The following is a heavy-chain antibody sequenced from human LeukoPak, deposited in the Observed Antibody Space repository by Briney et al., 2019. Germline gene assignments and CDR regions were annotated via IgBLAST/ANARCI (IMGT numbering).Heavy chain of an antibody. CDR3: ARVQYSSGCYDY. V-gene: IGHV1-8*03. D-gene: IGHD6-19*01. Sequence: ASVKVSCKASGYTFTSYDINWVRQATGQGPEWMGWMNPNSGNTGYAQKFQGRVTITRNTSISTAYMELSSLRPEDTAVYYCARVQYSSGCYDYWGQGTLVTVSS. CDR1: GYTFTSYD. J-gene: IGHJ4*02. CDR2: MNPNSGNT.